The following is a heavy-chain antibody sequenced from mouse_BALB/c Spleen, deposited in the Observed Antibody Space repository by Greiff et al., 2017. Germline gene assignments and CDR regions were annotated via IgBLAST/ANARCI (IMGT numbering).Heavy chain of an antibody. CDR3: ARGGNYRGFDY. Sequence: QVQLQQSGAELVRPGTSVKISCKASGYSFTNYWLGWVKQRPGHGLEWIGDIYPGSGNTYYNEKFKGKATLTADKSSSTAYMQLSSLTSEDSAVYFCARGGNYRGFDYWGQGTTLTVSS. CDR1: GYSFTNYW. V-gene: IGHV1-63*01. D-gene: IGHD2-1*01. J-gene: IGHJ2*01. CDR2: IYPGSGNT.